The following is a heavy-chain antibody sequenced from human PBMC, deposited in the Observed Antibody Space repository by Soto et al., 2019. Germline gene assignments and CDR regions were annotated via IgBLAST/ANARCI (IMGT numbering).Heavy chain of an antibody. CDR1: GFTFSDYY. J-gene: IGHJ5*02. CDR3: ASHTTPGWRNWFDP. CDR2: ISSSGSTI. Sequence: QVQLVESGGGLVKPGGSLRLSCAASGFTFSDYYMSWIRQAPGKGLEWVSYISSSGSTIYYADSVKGRFTISRDNAKNSLYLQMNSLRAEDAAVYYCASHTTPGWRNWFDPWGQGTLVTVSS. D-gene: IGHD1-26*01. V-gene: IGHV3-11*01.